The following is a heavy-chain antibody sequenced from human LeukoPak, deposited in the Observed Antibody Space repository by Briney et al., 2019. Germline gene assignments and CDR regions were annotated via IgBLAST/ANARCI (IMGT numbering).Heavy chain of an antibody. D-gene: IGHD1-1*01. V-gene: IGHV4-30-4*08. CDR3: ASERESTTGTTGLDY. CDR2: IYYSGST. J-gene: IGHJ4*02. Sequence: PSETLSLTCTVSGGSISSGYYYWSWILQPPVKGLEWIGYIYYSGSTYYNPSLKSRATISVDTSKNQLSLQLSSVTAADTAGYYCASERESTTGTTGLDYWGQGTLVTVSS. CDR1: GGSISSGYYY.